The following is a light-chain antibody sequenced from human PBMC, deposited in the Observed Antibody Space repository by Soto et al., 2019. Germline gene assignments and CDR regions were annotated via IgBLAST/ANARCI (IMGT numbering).Light chain of an antibody. V-gene: IGLV1-51*01. CDR2: DDN. CDR1: SSNIGGNS. J-gene: IGLJ1*01. CDR3: LAWDDSLNGYV. Sequence: QSVMTQPPSVSAAPGQKVTISCSGSSSNIGGNSVSWYQQLPGTAPKLLIYDDNKRPSGIPDRFSGSKSGTSATLGITDLHSEDEADYYCLAWDDSLNGYVFGTGTKLTVL.